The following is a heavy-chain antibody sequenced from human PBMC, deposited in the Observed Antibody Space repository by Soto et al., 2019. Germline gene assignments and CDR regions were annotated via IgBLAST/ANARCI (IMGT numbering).Heavy chain of an antibody. Sequence: QITLKESGPTLVKPTQPLTLTCTFSGFSLSTSGVGVGWIRQPPGKALEWLALIYWDDDKRYSPSLKSRLTITKDTSKNQVVLTMTNMDPVDTATYYCAHSGYDFWSGYPGNNFDYWGQGTLVTVSS. CDR3: AHSGYDFWSGYPGNNFDY. J-gene: IGHJ4*02. CDR1: GFSLSTSGVG. D-gene: IGHD3-3*01. V-gene: IGHV2-5*02. CDR2: IYWDDDK.